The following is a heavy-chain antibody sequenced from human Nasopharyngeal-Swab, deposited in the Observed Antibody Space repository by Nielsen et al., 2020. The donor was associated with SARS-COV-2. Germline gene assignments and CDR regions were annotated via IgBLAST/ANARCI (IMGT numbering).Heavy chain of an antibody. CDR3: APTVTTRYFDY. V-gene: IGHV3-23*01. CDR1: GFTFSSYA. Sequence: GESLKISCAASGFTFSSYAMSWVRQAPGKGLEWVSAISGSGGSTYYADSVKGRFTISRDKSKNPLYLQMNSLRAEDTAVYYCAPTVTTRYFDYWGQGTLVTVSS. J-gene: IGHJ4*02. CDR2: ISGSGGST. D-gene: IGHD4-17*01.